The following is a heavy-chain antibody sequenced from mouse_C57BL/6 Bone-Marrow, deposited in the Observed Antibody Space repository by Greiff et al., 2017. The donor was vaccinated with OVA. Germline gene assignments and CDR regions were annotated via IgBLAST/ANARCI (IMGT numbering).Heavy chain of an antibody. Sequence: QVQLKQPGAELVKPGASVKLSCKASGYTFTNYWMQWVKQRPGHGLEWIGMIHPNRGSTTYNEKFKSTAQLNVDKSSSTDYTQLSSLTSEDSAVYYCAYYYGSSVVDFDVWGTGTTVTVAA. CDR2: IHPNRGST. V-gene: IGHV1-64*01. CDR1: GYTFTNYW. CDR3: AYYYGSSVVDFDV. D-gene: IGHD1-1*01. J-gene: IGHJ1*03.